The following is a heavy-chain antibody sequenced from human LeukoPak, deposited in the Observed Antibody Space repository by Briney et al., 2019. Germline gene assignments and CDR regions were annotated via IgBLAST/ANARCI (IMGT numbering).Heavy chain of an antibody. CDR3: VASGYCSSTSCYSAGYVNYFDF. CDR1: GYTFTSYY. D-gene: IGHD2-2*02. Sequence: GASVKVSCKASGYTFTSYYMHWVRQAPGQGLEWMGIINPSGGSTSYAQKFQGRVTMTRDTSTSTVYMELSSLRSEDTAVYYCVASGYCSSTSCYSAGYVNYFDFWGQGTLVTVSS. J-gene: IGHJ4*02. V-gene: IGHV1-46*01. CDR2: INPSGGST.